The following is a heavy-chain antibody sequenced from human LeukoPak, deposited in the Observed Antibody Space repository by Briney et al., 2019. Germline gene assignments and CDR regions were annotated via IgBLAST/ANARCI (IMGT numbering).Heavy chain of an antibody. CDR2: ISYDGSNK. CDR1: GFTFSSYA. V-gene: IGHV3-30-3*01. J-gene: IGHJ4*02. Sequence: GGSLRLSCAASGFTFSSYAMHWVRQAPGKGLEWVAVISYDGSNKYYADSVKGRFTISRDNSKNTLYLQMNSLRAEDTAVYYCARSRPYSYGIDYWGQGALVTVSS. D-gene: IGHD5-18*01. CDR3: ARSRPYSYGIDY.